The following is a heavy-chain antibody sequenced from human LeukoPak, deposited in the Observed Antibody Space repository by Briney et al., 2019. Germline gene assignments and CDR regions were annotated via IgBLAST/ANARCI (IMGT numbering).Heavy chain of an antibody. CDR3: AKDRTGLYSSWN. J-gene: IGHJ4*02. CDR1: GFTFSSYA. CDR2: ISGSGGST. D-gene: IGHD6-6*01. Sequence: PGGSLRLSCAASGFTFSSYAMSWVRQAPGKGLEWVSAISGSGGSTYYADSVKGRFTISRDHSKNTLYLQMNSLRAEDTAVYYCAKDRTGLYSSWNWGQGTLVTVSS. V-gene: IGHV3-23*01.